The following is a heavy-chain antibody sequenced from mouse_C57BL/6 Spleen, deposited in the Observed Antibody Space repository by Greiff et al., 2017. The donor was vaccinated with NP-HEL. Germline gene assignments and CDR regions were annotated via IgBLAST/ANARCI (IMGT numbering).Heavy chain of an antibody. CDR1: GFTFSSYA. CDR2: ISSGGDYI. J-gene: IGHJ3*01. Sequence: EVQLVESGEGLVKPGGSLKLSCAASGFTFSSYAMSWVRQTPEKRLEWVAYISSGGDYIYYADTVKGRFTISRDNARNTLYLQMSSLKSEDTAMYYFTRDRDGYYGFAYWGQGTLVTVSA. D-gene: IGHD2-3*01. CDR3: TRDRDGYYGFAY. V-gene: IGHV5-9-1*02.